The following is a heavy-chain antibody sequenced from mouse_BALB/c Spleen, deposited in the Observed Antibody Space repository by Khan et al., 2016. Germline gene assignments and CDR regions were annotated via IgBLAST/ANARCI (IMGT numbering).Heavy chain of an antibody. Sequence: QIQLVQSGPELKKPGETVRISCKASGYTFTTAGMQWVQKMPGKGLEWIGRINTHNGVPKYAEDFKGRFAFSMETSASTAYLQISNLNNADTATYYCARDYYGIDDWCQGTTLAVSS. CDR2: INTHNGVP. CDR3: ARDYYGIDD. V-gene: IGHV9-4*02. J-gene: IGHJ2*01. D-gene: IGHD1-1*01. CDR1: GYTFTTAG.